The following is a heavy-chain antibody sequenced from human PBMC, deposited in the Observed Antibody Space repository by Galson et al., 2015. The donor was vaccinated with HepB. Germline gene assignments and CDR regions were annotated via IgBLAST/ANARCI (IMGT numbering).Heavy chain of an antibody. V-gene: IGHV3-23*01. CDR3: AKDMGCSGTSCYISRPFDY. D-gene: IGHD2-2*02. J-gene: IGHJ4*02. Sequence: SLRLSCAASGFTFSSYAVSWVRQAPGKGLEWVSTISGSGGSTYYADSVKGRFTISRDNSKNTLYLQMNSLRAEDTAVYYCAKDMGCSGTSCYISRPFDYWGQGTLVTVSS. CDR2: ISGSGGST. CDR1: GFTFSSYA.